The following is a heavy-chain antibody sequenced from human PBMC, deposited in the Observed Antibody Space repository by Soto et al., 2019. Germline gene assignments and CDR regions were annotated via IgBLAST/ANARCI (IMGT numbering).Heavy chain of an antibody. J-gene: IGHJ3*02. CDR2: ISSSGAGT. V-gene: IGHV3-23*01. CDR3: AKDMGCSTTTCHWNAFDI. CDR1: GFTFSSYA. D-gene: IGHD2-2*01. Sequence: EVQLLESGGGLVQPGGSLRLSCAASGFTFSSYALSWVRQAPGKGLEWVSAISSSGAGTYYADSVKGRFTISRDNSKQTLFLQMNSLRAEDAAVYYCAKDMGCSTTTCHWNAFDIWGQGTMVTVSS.